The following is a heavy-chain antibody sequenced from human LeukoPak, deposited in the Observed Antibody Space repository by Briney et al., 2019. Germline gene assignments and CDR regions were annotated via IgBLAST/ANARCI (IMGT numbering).Heavy chain of an antibody. CDR1: GFTFSSYG. V-gene: IGHV3-30*03. J-gene: IGHJ4*02. D-gene: IGHD1-26*01. CDR2: ISYDGSNK. CDR3: ARAPVGAVTFSPPSGY. Sequence: GRSLRLSCAASGFTFSSYGMHWVRQAPGKGLEWVAVISYDGSNKYYADSVKGRFTISRDNSKNTLYLQMNSLRAEDTAVYYCARAPVGAVTFSPPSGYWGQGTLVTVSS.